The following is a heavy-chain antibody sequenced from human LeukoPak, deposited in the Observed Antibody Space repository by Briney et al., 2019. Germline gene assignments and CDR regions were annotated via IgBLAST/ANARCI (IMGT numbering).Heavy chain of an antibody. Sequence: ASVKVSCKPSGYTFTSYGISWVRQAPGQGLEWMGWTSSFSDNTKYAERFQGRVTMTTDISTSTAYMELRSLRFDDTAVYYCARVQVETRGSYFRDDYWGQGTLVTVSS. CDR1: GYTFTSYG. CDR3: ARVQVETRGSYFRDDY. J-gene: IGHJ4*02. D-gene: IGHD3-10*01. V-gene: IGHV1-18*01. CDR2: TSSFSDNT.